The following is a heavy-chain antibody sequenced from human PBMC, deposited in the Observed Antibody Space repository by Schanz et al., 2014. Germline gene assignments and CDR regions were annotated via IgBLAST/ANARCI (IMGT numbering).Heavy chain of an antibody. CDR2: IGGSDGNT. Sequence: QGHLVQSGAEVKTPGASVKVSCKASGYSIGGYYLHWVRQAPGLGPEWMGWIGGSDGNTNFAQKFQGRVTMTTDTSTSTVYMELRSLTSDDSAVYYCARDRDQWDGNYLDYWGQGTLVTVSS. D-gene: IGHD1-26*01. J-gene: IGHJ4*02. CDR1: GYSIGGYY. V-gene: IGHV1-18*04. CDR3: ARDRDQWDGNYLDY.